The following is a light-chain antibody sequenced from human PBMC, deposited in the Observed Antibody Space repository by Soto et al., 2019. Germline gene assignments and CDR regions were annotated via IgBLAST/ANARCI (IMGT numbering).Light chain of an antibody. CDR1: QSVSSSY. J-gene: IGKJ3*01. Sequence: EIVLTQSPGTLSLSPGERATLSCRASQSVSSSYLAWYQQKPGQAPRLLIYGASSRATGIPDRFSGSGSGTAFTLTISRLGPEDFAVYYCQHYGSSFTFGPGTKVDIK. CDR2: GAS. V-gene: IGKV3-20*01. CDR3: QHYGSSFT.